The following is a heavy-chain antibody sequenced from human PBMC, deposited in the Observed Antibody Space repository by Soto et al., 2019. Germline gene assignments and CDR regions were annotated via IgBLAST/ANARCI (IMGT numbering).Heavy chain of an antibody. V-gene: IGHV3-53*01. D-gene: IGHD1-26*01. J-gene: IGHJ4*02. CDR2: IYSNGNT. Sequence: GGSLRLSCAASGFTVSSNYMSWVRQAPGKGLEWVSTIYSNGNTYYADSVKGRFTISRDKSKNALYLQMNSLRAEDTAVYYCARDFPLSEYRFSGSYYYNYWGQGTLVTVSS. CDR3: ARDFPLSEYRFSGSYYYNY. CDR1: GFTVSSNY.